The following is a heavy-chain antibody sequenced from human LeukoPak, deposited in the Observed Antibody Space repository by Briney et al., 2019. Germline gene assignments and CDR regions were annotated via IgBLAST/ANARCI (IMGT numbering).Heavy chain of an antibody. J-gene: IGHJ4*02. Sequence: SETLSLTCTVSGYSISSGYYWGWIQQPPGKGLEWIGSIYHSGSTYYNPSLKSRVTISVDTSKNQFSLKLSSVTAADTAVYYCARLWYYDSSGYHFDYWGQGTLVTVSS. CDR1: GYSISSGYY. D-gene: IGHD3-22*01. CDR3: ARLWYYDSSGYHFDY. V-gene: IGHV4-38-2*02. CDR2: IYHSGST.